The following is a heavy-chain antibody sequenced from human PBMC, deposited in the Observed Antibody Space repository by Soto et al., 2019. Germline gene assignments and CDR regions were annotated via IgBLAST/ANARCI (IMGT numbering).Heavy chain of an antibody. CDR1: GFTFSTYA. CDR2: ISDNGGAT. Sequence: GGSLRLSCSASGFTFSTYAMHWVRQAPGRGLEYVSTISDNGGATSYADSVKGRFTISRDNSKNTLYLQMSSLKAEDTAVYYCVTDYYGMDVWGQGTTVTVSS. V-gene: IGHV3-64D*08. J-gene: IGHJ6*02. CDR3: VTDYYGMDV.